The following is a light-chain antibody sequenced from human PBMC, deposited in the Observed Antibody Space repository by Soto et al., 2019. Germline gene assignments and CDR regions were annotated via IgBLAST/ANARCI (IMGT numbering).Light chain of an antibody. J-gene: IGKJ2*01. CDR1: QGIRND. CDR3: LQDYSFPLT. CDR2: TTS. Sequence: AIQMTQSPSSLSASVGDRVTITCRASQGIRNDLGWYQQKPGQAPQILIYTTSSLQSGVPSRFSGSGSGTDVTLTISSLQPEDFATYDCLQDYSFPLTFGQGTKVDIK. V-gene: IGKV1-6*01.